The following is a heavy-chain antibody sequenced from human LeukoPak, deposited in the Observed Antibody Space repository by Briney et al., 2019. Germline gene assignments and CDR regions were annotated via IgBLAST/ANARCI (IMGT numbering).Heavy chain of an antibody. CDR3: ARETHVARGAFYGMDV. CDR1: GFSLSSNG. D-gene: IGHD3-10*01. J-gene: IGHJ6*02. V-gene: IGHV3-13*01. Sequence: GGSLRLSCAASGFSLSSNGMHWVRHVTGKGLEWVSSISHDGDTYYSASVKGRFTISGENAENSLYLQMDSLTAGDTAVYYCARETHVARGAFYGMDVWGQGTPVTVSS. CDR2: ISHDGDT.